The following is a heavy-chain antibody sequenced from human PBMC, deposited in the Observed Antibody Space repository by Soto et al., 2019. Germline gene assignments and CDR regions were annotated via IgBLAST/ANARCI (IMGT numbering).Heavy chain of an antibody. CDR1: GGSITSDYSC. CDR2: IFDSGTT. D-gene: IGHD2-2*01. CDR3: AGGCSSTSCYGNFDY. Sequence: PSETLSLTCTVSGGSITSDYSCWSWIRQPPGEGLEWIGHIFDSGTTYTNPSLRSQVAISLDTSKNHFSLTLSSVTAADTAVYYFAGGCSSTSCYGNFDYWGQGTLVTVSS. V-gene: IGHV4-30-4*01. J-gene: IGHJ4*02.